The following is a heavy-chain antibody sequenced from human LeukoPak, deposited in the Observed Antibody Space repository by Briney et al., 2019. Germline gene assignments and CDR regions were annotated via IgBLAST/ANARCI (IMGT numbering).Heavy chain of an antibody. CDR3: ARRNIAAVGIPPYYYYMDV. CDR1: GFTFDDYG. V-gene: IGHV3-20*04. CDR2: INWNGGST. D-gene: IGHD6-13*01. J-gene: IGHJ6*03. Sequence: PGGSLRLSCAASGFTFDDYGMSWVRQAPGKGLEWVSGINWNGGSTGYADSVKGRFTISRDNAKNSLYLQMNSLRAEDTALYYCARRNIAAVGIPPYYYYMDVWGKGTTVTVSS.